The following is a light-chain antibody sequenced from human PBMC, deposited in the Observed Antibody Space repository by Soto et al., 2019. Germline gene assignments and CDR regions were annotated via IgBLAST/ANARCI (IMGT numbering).Light chain of an antibody. J-gene: IGLJ1*01. Sequence: QSALTQPASVSGYPGQSITISCTGTSSDVGGYNYVSWYQQHPGKVPKLMIYEVSNRPSGVVNRFSGSKSGTTASLTISGLQAEDEADYYCSSFTSSSTQVFGTGTKLTVL. CDR2: EVS. V-gene: IGLV2-14*01. CDR3: SSFTSSSTQV. CDR1: SSDVGGYNY.